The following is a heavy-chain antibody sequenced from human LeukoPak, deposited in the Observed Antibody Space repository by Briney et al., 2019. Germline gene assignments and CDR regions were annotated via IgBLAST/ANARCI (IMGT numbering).Heavy chain of an antibody. Sequence: SVKVSCKASGGTFSSYAINWVRQAPGQGLEWMGRIIPIFGTANYAQKFQGRVTITTDESTSTAYMELSSLRSEDTAVYYCARDELLEDVDTAMVDWGQGTLVTVSS. D-gene: IGHD5-18*01. J-gene: IGHJ4*02. CDR3: ARDELLEDVDTAMVD. V-gene: IGHV1-69*05. CDR1: GGTFSSYA. CDR2: IIPIFGTA.